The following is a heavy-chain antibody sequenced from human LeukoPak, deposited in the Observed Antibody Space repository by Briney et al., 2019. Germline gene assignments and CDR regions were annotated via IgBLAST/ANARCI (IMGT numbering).Heavy chain of an antibody. CDR3: ARGLGSGSSPVDY. D-gene: IGHD3-10*01. J-gene: IGHJ4*02. Sequence: SETLSLTCAVYGGSFSGYYWSWIRQPPGKGLEWIGEINHSGSTNYNPSLKSRVTISVDTSKNQCSLKLSSVTAADTAVYYCARGLGSGSSPVDYWGQGTLVTVSS. CDR2: INHSGST. CDR1: GGSFSGYY. V-gene: IGHV4-34*01.